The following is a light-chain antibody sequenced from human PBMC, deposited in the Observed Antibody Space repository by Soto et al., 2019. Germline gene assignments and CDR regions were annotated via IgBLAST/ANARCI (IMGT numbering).Light chain of an antibody. CDR2: GNS. CDR1: SSNIGAGYD. CDR3: QSYDSSLSVFYV. Sequence: QSVLTQSPSVSGAPGQRVTISCTGSSSNIGAGYDVHWYQQLPGTAPKLLIYGNSNRPSGVPDRFSGSKSGTSASLAITGLQVEDEADYYCQSYDSSLSVFYVFGTGTKLTVL. J-gene: IGLJ1*01. V-gene: IGLV1-40*01.